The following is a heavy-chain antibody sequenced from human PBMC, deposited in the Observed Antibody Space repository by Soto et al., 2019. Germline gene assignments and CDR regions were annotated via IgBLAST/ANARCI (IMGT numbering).Heavy chain of an antibody. CDR1: GGSISSYY. CDR3: ARAGRELLLAYYFDY. Sequence: PSETLSLTCTVSGGSISSYYWSWIRQPPGKGLEWIGYIYYSGSTNYNPSLKSRVTISVDTSKNQFSLKLSSVTAADTAVYYCARAGRELLLAYYFDYWGQGTLVTVSS. V-gene: IGHV4-59*01. D-gene: IGHD1-26*01. CDR2: IYYSGST. J-gene: IGHJ4*02.